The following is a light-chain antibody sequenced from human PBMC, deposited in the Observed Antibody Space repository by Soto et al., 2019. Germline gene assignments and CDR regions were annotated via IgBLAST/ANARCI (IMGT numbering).Light chain of an antibody. CDR3: SSYAGSNNLHVL. J-gene: IGLJ2*01. CDR1: SSDVGGYHF. Sequence: QSALTQPPSASGSPGQSVTISCTGTSSDVGGYHFVSWYQQHPGKAPKIIIYEVSKRASGVPDRFSGSKSGNTASLTVSGLQAEDEADYYCSSYAGSNNLHVLFGGGTKLTVL. V-gene: IGLV2-8*01. CDR2: EVS.